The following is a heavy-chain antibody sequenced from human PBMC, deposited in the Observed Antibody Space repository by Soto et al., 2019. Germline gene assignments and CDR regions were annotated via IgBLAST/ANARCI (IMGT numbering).Heavy chain of an antibody. D-gene: IGHD1-7*01. Sequence: QVQLVQSGAEVKHPGASMKVSCKASGYTLTGHYMHWVRQAPGQGLEWLGWINPNGGGTNYAQNFQGRVTMTRDTSISTAYMELSRLTSVDTAVYFCARDDGTTSGVDSWGQGTLVIVSS. J-gene: IGHJ4*02. CDR1: GYTLTGHY. V-gene: IGHV1-2*02. CDR2: INPNGGGT. CDR3: ARDDGTTSGVDS.